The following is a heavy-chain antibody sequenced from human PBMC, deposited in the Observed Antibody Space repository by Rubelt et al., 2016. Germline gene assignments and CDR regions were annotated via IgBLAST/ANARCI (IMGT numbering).Heavy chain of an antibody. CDR1: GGSLSGYH. J-gene: IGHJ4*02. Sequence: QVQLQQWGAGLLKPSDTLSLTCAVHGGSLSGYHWSWIRQPPGKGLEWIGSMSYSGSTSYAPSLKSRVTISVATSKNPFSLKGTSVTAADTAVYYCARRPLEDPGGSYPFDFWGQGALVTVSS. V-gene: IGHV4-34*02. CDR3: ARRPLEDPGGSYPFDF. D-gene: IGHD1-26*01. CDR2: MSYSGST.